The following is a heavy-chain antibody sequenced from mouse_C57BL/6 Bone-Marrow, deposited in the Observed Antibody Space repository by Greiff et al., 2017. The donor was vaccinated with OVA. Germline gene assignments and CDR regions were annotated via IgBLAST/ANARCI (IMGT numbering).Heavy chain of an antibody. J-gene: IGHJ4*01. CDR1: GYSIPSGYY. Sequence: VQLQQSGPSLVKPSQSLSLTCSVTGYSIPSGYYWNWIRQFPGNQLEWMGYISYDGSNNYNPSLKNRISITRDTSKNQFFLKLNSVTTEDTATYYCARNAYYSNYDYYAMDYWGQGTSATVSS. D-gene: IGHD2-5*01. CDR2: ISYDGSN. CDR3: ARNAYYSNYDYYAMDY. V-gene: IGHV3-6*01.